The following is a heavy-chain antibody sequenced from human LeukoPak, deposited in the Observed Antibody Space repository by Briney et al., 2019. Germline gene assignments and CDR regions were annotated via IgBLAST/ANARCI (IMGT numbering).Heavy chain of an antibody. V-gene: IGHV3-33*01. CDR3: ARDPGGVVYFDY. D-gene: IGHD2-8*01. CDR1: GFTFSSYG. Sequence: PGGSLRLSCAASGFTFSSYGVHWVRQAPGKGLEWVAVIWYDGSNKYYADSVKGRFTISRDNSKNTLYLQMNTLRAEDTAVYYCARDPGGVVYFDYWGQGTLVTVSS. J-gene: IGHJ4*02. CDR2: IWYDGSNK.